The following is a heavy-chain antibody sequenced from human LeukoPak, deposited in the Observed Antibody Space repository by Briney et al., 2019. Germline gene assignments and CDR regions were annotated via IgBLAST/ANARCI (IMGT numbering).Heavy chain of an antibody. V-gene: IGHV4-4*07. CDR2: MYSSGNT. CDR3: ARSQGDYYSEYFDL. D-gene: IGHD3-10*01. J-gene: IGHJ2*01. Sequence: LETPSLTCTVSGGSISGYFWSWIRQPAGKGLECIGRMYSSGNTNYNPSLKSRVTMSVDTSKNQFSLRLNSVTAADTAVYYCARSQGDYYSEYFDLWGRGTLVTVSS. CDR1: GGSISGYF.